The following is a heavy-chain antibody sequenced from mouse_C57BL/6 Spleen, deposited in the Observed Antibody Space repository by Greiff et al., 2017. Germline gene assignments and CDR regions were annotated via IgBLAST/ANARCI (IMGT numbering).Heavy chain of an antibody. J-gene: IGHJ4*01. V-gene: IGHV1-66*01. CDR3: ARVYYYAMDY. Sequence: QVQLQQSGPELVKPGASVKISCKASGYSFASYYIHWVKQRPGQGLEWIGWIYPGSGNTKYNEQFKGKATLTADTSSSTAYMQLSSLTSEDSAVYYCARVYYYAMDYWGQGTSVTVSS. CDR2: IYPGSGNT. CDR1: GYSFASYY.